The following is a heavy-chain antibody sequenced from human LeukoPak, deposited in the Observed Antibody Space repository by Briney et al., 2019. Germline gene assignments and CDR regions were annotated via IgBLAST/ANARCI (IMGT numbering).Heavy chain of an antibody. CDR1: GFTVSSNY. D-gene: IGHD2-15*01. J-gene: IGHJ4*02. CDR3: ARDRRYCSGSRCYSGVDY. Sequence: GGSLRLSCAASGFTVSSNYMTWVRQAPGKGLEWVSVIYSGGSTYYGDSVKGRFTISRDNSKNTLSLQMNSLRAEDTAVYYCARDRRYCSGSRCYSGVDYWGQGALVTVSS. CDR2: IYSGGST. V-gene: IGHV3-53*01.